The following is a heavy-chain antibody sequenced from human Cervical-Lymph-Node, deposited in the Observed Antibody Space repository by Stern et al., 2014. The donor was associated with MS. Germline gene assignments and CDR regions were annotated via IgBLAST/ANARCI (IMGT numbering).Heavy chain of an antibody. CDR1: GGSITNRDY. J-gene: IGHJ2*01. D-gene: IGHD4-11*01. CDR2: VYYSGIT. CDR3: ARGVTAVTNYVPNWCFDL. Sequence: QLQLQESGPGLVKPSETLSLTCTVSGGSITNRDYWGWIRQSPGKGLEWIGSVYYSGITYYRPSLKSRATISIDTSKNHFSLNLNSVTATDTAVYFCARGVTAVTNYVPNWCFDLWGRGTLVTISS. V-gene: IGHV4-39*02.